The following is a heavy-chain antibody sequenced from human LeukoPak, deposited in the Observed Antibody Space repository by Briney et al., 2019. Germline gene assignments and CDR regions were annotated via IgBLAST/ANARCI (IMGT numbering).Heavy chain of an antibody. V-gene: IGHV3-23*01. D-gene: IGHD3-3*01. CDR2: ISDNAYST. Sequence: GGSLRLSCAASGLTFSSYGMSWVRQAPGKGLEWVSGISDNAYSTDYADSVKGRFTISRDNSKNTLYLQMNSLRAEDTAVYYCAAIYDFWSGYSIDPWGQGTLVTVSS. CDR1: GLTFSSYG. J-gene: IGHJ5*02. CDR3: AAIYDFWSGYSIDP.